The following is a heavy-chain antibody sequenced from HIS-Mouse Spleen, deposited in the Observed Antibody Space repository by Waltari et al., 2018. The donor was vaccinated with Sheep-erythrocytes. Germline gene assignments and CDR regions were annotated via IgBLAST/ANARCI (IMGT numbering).Heavy chain of an antibody. CDR1: GCSIRSSSSY. V-gene: IGHV4-39*01. CDR2: IYYSGST. CDR3: ARHKDTAMVHFDY. D-gene: IGHD5-18*01. Sequence: QLQLQESGPGLVKPSETLSLTCTVPGCSIRSSSSYWGWIRQPPGKGLEWIGSIYYSGSTYYNPSLKSRVTISVDTSKNQFSLKLSSVTAADTAVYYCARHKDTAMVHFDYWGQGTLVTVSS. J-gene: IGHJ4*02.